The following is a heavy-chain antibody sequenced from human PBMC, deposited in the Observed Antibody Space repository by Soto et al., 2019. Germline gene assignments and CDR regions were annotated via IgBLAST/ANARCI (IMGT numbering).Heavy chain of an antibody. J-gene: IGHJ4*02. CDR1: GYTFTSYG. CDR2: INIYSGDA. V-gene: IGHV1-18*01. Sequence: QVRLEQSGPEVKKTGASVKVSCKASGYTFTSYGISWVRQAPGQGLEWMGWINIYSGDANYAQSFQDRVTMTRDTSANTVYMEMRTLRSADTAVDYCARAWSYYDNSGLAYWGQGSLVTVSS. CDR3: ARAWSYYDNSGLAY. D-gene: IGHD3-22*01.